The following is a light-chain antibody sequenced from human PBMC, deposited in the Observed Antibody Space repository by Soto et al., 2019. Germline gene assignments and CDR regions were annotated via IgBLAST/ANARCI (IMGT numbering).Light chain of an antibody. Sequence: EIVLTQSPATLSLSPGERATLSCRASQSVSTSLVWYQQKPGQAPRLLIYDASNRATGIPARFSGSGSETDFTLTISSLEPEDFAVYYCQQRSNWPPTFGGGTKVEIK. CDR1: QSVSTS. CDR3: QQRSNWPPT. J-gene: IGKJ4*01. CDR2: DAS. V-gene: IGKV3-11*01.